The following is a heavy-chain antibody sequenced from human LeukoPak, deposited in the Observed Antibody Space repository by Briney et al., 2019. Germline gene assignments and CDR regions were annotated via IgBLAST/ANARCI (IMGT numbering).Heavy chain of an antibody. D-gene: IGHD4-17*01. CDR3: AKDPSTVTTAWYFDI. V-gene: IGHV3-23*01. J-gene: IGHJ2*01. CDR2: IYDSGSSK. Sequence: AGSLSLSCAGSGFTFSNFAMTWVRQAPGRGLEWVSTIYDSGSSKYYADSVKGRITIARDTCKNTLYLQRNTPNADDTVEFAIAKDPSTVTTAWYFDIWGRGSLVTVSS. CDR1: GFTFSNFA.